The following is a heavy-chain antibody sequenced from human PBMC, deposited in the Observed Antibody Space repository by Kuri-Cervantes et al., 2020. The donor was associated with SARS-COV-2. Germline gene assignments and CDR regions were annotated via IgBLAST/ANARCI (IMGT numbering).Heavy chain of an antibody. CDR2: INHSGTT. D-gene: IGHD4-17*01. J-gene: IGHJ4*02. V-gene: IGHV4-34*01. CDR3: AGSPVPRDDFDY. CDR1: GDSVSGYY. Sequence: SETLSLTCDVYGDSVSGYYWSWIRQSPGKGLEWIGEINHSGTTTDNPSLRSRVTISIDTSKSQFSLTLSSVATADTAVYFCAGSPVPRDDFDYWGQGSLVTVSS.